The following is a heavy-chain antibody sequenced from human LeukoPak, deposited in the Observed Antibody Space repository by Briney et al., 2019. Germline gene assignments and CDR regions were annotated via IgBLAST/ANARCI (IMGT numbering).Heavy chain of an antibody. J-gene: IGHJ5*02. Sequence: PGGSLRLSCAASGFTFSNYWMHWVRHAPGKGLVWVSRINSDGINTSYADSVKGRFTISRDNAKNTLYLQMNSLRAEDTAVYYCAKDLSSWSSTNWFDPWGQGTLVTVSS. CDR3: AKDLSSWSSTNWFDP. CDR2: INSDGINT. CDR1: GFTFSNYW. D-gene: IGHD6-19*01. V-gene: IGHV3-74*01.